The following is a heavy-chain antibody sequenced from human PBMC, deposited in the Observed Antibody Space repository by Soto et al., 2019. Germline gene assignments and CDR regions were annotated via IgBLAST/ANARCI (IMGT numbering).Heavy chain of an antibody. CDR1: GFTFSSYS. CDR2: ISSSSSTI. D-gene: IGHD3-9*01. V-gene: IGHV3-48*01. Sequence: GGSLRLSCAASGFTFSSYSMNWVRQAPGKGLEWVSYISSSSSTIYYADSVKGRFTISRDNAKNSLYLQMNSLRAEDTAVYYCAIYYDILTGYYSPDAFDIWGQGTMVTVSS. CDR3: AIYYDILTGYYSPDAFDI. J-gene: IGHJ3*02.